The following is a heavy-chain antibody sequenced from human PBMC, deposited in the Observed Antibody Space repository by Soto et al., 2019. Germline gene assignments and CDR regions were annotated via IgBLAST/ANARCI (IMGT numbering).Heavy chain of an antibody. CDR3: AQRSCYYFDS. Sequence: QVQLVESGGGVVQPGRSLRLSCAASGFTFSTYGMHWVRQAPGKGLEWVAVISYDETNKYYADSVKGRFTISRDNSKNTLYLEMSSLRAEDTSIYYCAQRSCYYFDSWGQGTLVTVSS. CDR1: GFTFSTYG. J-gene: IGHJ4*02. D-gene: IGHD3-3*01. CDR2: ISYDETNK. V-gene: IGHV3-30*18.